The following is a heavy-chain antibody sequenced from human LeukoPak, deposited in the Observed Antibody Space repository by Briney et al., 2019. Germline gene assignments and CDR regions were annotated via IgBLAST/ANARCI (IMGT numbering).Heavy chain of an antibody. CDR1: GFTFSSYA. V-gene: IGHV3-30-3*01. J-gene: IGHJ4*02. CDR2: ISYDGSNK. Sequence: GRSLRLSCAASGFTFSSYAMHWVRQAPGKGLEWVAVISYDGSNKYYADSVKGRFTISRDNSKNTLYLQMNSLRAEDTAVYYCTRDGNWNRIPVDNLGQGTLVTGSS. CDR3: TRDGNWNRIPVDN. D-gene: IGHD1-1*01.